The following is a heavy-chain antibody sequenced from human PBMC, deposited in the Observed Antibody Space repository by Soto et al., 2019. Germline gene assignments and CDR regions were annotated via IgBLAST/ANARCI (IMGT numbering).Heavy chain of an antibody. CDR3: ARVDYDFWSGYPPDGMDV. Sequence: PSETLSLTCSVSGGSVSSGSYYWSWIRQPPGKGLEWIGYIYYSGSTNYNPSLKSRVTISVDTSKNQFSLKLSSVTAADTAVYYCARVDYDFWSGYPPDGMDVWGQGTKVTVSS. V-gene: IGHV4-61*01. J-gene: IGHJ6*02. D-gene: IGHD3-3*01. CDR1: GGSVSSGSYY. CDR2: IYYSGST.